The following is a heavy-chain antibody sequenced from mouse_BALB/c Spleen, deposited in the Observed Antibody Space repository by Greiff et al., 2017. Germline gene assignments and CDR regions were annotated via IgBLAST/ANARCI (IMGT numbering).Heavy chain of an antibody. Sequence: VQLQQPGAELVKPGASVKLSCKASGYTFTSYWMHWVKQRPGQGLEWIGEIDPSDSYTNYNQKFKGKATLTVDKSSSTAYMQLSSLTSEDSAVYYCARFRLPGFDYWGQGTTLTVSS. J-gene: IGHJ2*01. CDR2: IDPSDSYT. V-gene: IGHV1-69*02. D-gene: IGHD2-1*01. CDR1: GYTFTSYW. CDR3: ARFRLPGFDY.